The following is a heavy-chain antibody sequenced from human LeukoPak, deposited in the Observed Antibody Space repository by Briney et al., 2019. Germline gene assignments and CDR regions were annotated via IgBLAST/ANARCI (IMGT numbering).Heavy chain of an antibody. D-gene: IGHD3-22*01. CDR1: GFTFSTYW. V-gene: IGHV3-74*01. CDR2: INRDGINI. Sequence: GRSLRLSCALSGFTFSTYWMHWVRQAPGKGLGRVSRINRDGINISDADSVKGRFTSSRENAKNTLNLQMNSLRAEDTAVYYCARDLGQDYDTSDKWFDPWGQGTLVTVSS. CDR3: ARDLGQDYDTSDKWFDP. J-gene: IGHJ5*02.